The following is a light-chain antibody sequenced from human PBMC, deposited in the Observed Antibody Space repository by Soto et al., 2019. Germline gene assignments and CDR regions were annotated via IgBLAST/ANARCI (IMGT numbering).Light chain of an antibody. J-gene: IGKJ1*01. CDR1: QSISDL. V-gene: IGKV1-5*03. CDR3: QQYNGYWT. Sequence: DIQMTQSPSTLSASVGDRVTITCRASQSISDLLAWYQQKQGKAPKLLIYKASSLKSGVPSRFSGSGSGTEYTLTISSLQPDDFATYYCQQYNGYWTVGQGTKVEIK. CDR2: KAS.